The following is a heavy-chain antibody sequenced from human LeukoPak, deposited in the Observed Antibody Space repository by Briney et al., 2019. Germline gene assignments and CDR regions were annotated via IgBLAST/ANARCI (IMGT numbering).Heavy chain of an antibody. CDR2: IYPGDSDT. CDR1: GYSFTTYW. Sequence: GESLKISCKGSGYSFTTYWIGWVRQMPGKGLDWMGIIYPGDSDTRYSPSFQGQVTISADKSISTAYLQWSSLKASDTAMYYCARWGSSRVYGMGVWGQGTTVTVSS. V-gene: IGHV5-51*01. CDR3: ARWGSSRVYGMGV. J-gene: IGHJ6*02. D-gene: IGHD3-16*01.